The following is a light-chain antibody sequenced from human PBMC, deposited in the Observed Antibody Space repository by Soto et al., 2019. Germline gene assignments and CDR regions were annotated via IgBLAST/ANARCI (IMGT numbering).Light chain of an antibody. V-gene: IGLV1-44*01. Sequence: QSVLTQPPSASGTPGQRVTLSCSGSSSNIGVNAVNWYQQVPGTAPKLLIYANNQRPSGVADRFSGSKSGTSASLAISGLQSDDETDYYCATWDDTVNGVVFGGGTKLTVL. CDR1: SSNIGVNA. CDR2: ANN. CDR3: ATWDDTVNGVV. J-gene: IGLJ3*02.